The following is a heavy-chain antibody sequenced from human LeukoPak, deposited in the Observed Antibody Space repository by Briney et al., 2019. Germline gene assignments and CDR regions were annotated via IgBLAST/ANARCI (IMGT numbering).Heavy chain of an antibody. CDR1: GFTFSSYA. V-gene: IGHV3-30-3*01. CDR2: ISYDGSNK. Sequence: GGSLRLSCAASGFTFSSYAMHWVRQAPGKGLEWVAVISYDGSNKYYADSVKGRFTISRDNSKNTLYLQMNSLRAEDTAVYYCARVGGYSYGHFDPWGQGTLVTVSS. D-gene: IGHD5-18*01. J-gene: IGHJ5*02. CDR3: ARVGGYSYGHFDP.